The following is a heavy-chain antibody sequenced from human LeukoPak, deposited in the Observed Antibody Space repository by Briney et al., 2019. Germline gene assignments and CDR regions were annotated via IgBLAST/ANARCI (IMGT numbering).Heavy chain of an antibody. V-gene: IGHV3-23*01. D-gene: IGHD3-22*01. CDR3: AKDARITMIGVVRGARPYYFDY. J-gene: IGHJ4*02. CDR1: GFTFNSYA. Sequence: PGGSLRLSCAASGFTFNSYAMNWVRQAPGKGLEWVSTISSSGNNTYYTDSVKGRFTISRDNSKNTLFLQMNSLRVDDTAVYYCAKDARITMIGVVRGARPYYFDYWGQGTLVTVSS. CDR2: ISSSGNNT.